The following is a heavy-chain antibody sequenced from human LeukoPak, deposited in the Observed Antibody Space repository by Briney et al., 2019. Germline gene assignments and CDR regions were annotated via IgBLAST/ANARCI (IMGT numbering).Heavy chain of an antibody. CDR1: GFTFSSYA. CDR2: ISGSGGST. D-gene: IGHD4-17*01. J-gene: IGHJ6*02. Sequence: PGGSLRLSCAASGFTFSSYAMSWVRQAPGKGLEWVSAISGSGGSTYYADSVKGRFTISRDNSKNTLYLQMNSLRAEDTAVYYCAKDEVDGDYSYYYGMDVWGQGTTVTVSS. V-gene: IGHV3-23*01. CDR3: AKDEVDGDYSYYYGMDV.